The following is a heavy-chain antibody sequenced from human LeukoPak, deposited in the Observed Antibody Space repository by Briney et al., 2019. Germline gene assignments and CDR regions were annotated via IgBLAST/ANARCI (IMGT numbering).Heavy chain of an antibody. Sequence: PSETLSLTCTVSGGSIGNYYWNWIRQPAGKRLEWIGRISTSGTTNYHPSLKSRVTLSLDTSKNQFSLNLRSVTAADTAIYFCARRHPYYFGLGTYSREDWGQGTLVTVSS. J-gene: IGHJ4*02. CDR3: ARRHPYYFGLGTYSRED. V-gene: IGHV4-4*07. CDR1: GGSIGNYY. CDR2: ISTSGTT. D-gene: IGHD3-10*01.